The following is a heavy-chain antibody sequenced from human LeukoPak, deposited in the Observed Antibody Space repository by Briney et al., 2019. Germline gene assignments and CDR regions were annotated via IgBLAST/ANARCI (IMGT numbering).Heavy chain of an antibody. D-gene: IGHD3-22*01. CDR2: ISGSGGST. J-gene: IGHJ4*02. CDR3: ANLPTGTMIVVVRGV. CDR1: GFTFSSYS. V-gene: IGHV3-23*01. Sequence: PGGSLRLSCAASGFTFSSYSMSWVRQAPGKGLEWVSAISGSGGSTYYADSVKGRFTISRDNSKNTLYLQMNSLRAEDTAVYYCANLPTGTMIVVVRGVWGQGTLVTVSS.